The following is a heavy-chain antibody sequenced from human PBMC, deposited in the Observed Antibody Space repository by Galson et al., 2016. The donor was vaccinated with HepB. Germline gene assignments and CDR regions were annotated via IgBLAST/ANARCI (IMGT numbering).Heavy chain of an antibody. J-gene: IGHJ4*02. Sequence: SLRLSCAAAVFTFSSNWMHWVRQAPGEGLVWVSHISGDGSSTHYGVSAKGRFTIARGNAKKTLYLQMNSLRVEDAAVYYWERDRLTFVSSGGGCYSAQDSWGPGTLVTVSS. V-gene: IGHV3-74*01. CDR3: ERDRLTFVSSGGGCYSAQDS. CDR2: ISGDGSST. D-gene: IGHD2-15*01. CDR1: VFTFSSNW.